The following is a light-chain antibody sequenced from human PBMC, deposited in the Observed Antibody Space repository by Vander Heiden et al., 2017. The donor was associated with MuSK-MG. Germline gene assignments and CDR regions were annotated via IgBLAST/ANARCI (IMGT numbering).Light chain of an antibody. V-gene: IGKV2D-29*01. CDR1: LSLRHSAGKTY. Sequence: IPITDPPLSLSVTPGQPPSTSCKSRLSLRHSAGKTYLYWHRLKPGQTPQLLLYDRSNRCPGVPDRFSGSGSGTDFTLKISRMEAEDVGVYYFRQSIQLLSTFGQGTKMEIK. CDR2: DRS. J-gene: IGKJ2*01. CDR3: RQSIQLLST.